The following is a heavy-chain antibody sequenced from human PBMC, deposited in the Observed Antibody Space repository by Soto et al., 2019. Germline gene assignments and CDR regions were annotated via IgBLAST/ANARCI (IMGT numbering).Heavy chain of an antibody. Sequence: EVQLLESGGGLVQPGGSLRLSCAASGFTFTNYAMSWVRQAPGKGLEWVSGISDSGGSAYYADSLKGRFTISRDNSKNTLYLQMNSLRAEDTAVYYCAKVGSYKGDYWGQGTLVTVSS. CDR2: ISDSGGSA. D-gene: IGHD1-26*01. J-gene: IGHJ4*02. CDR3: AKVGSYKGDY. V-gene: IGHV3-23*01. CDR1: GFTFTNYA.